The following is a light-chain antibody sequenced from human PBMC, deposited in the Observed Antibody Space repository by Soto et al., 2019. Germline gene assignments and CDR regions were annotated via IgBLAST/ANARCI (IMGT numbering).Light chain of an antibody. Sequence: DIQMTQSPSTLSASVGDRVSITCRASQSISTYLAWYQQKPGRAPQALIYRAPSLESGVPSRFSGSGSGTGFTLTISSLLPDDFATYYCQQYNEYPYTFGQGTKLEIK. CDR1: QSISTY. CDR3: QQYNEYPYT. CDR2: RAP. J-gene: IGKJ2*01. V-gene: IGKV1-5*03.